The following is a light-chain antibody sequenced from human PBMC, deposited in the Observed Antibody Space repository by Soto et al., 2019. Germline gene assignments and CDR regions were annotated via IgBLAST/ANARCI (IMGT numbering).Light chain of an antibody. CDR2: DAS. CDR1: QSVTNY. J-gene: IGKJ1*01. Sequence: EIFLTQSPDTLSLSPGERATLTCRASQSVTNYIAWYQQRPGQAPRLLIYDASNRATGVPARFSGSESGTDFTLTIDRLAPEDSAVYYCQQYSTSPRTFGQGTKVDIK. CDR3: QQYSTSPRT. V-gene: IGKV3-11*01.